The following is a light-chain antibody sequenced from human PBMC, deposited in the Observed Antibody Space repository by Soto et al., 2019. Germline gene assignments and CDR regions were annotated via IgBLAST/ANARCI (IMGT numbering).Light chain of an antibody. CDR2: GAS. CDR1: QSVSNH. J-gene: IGKJ1*01. V-gene: IGKV3-15*01. Sequence: EIVITQSQATLSVSPGERATLSCRASQSVSNHLAWYQQKPGQAPRLLISGASTRATGIPARFSGSGSGTEFTLTISSLQTEDFAVYCCQQYNSCPQTFGQGTKVEIK. CDR3: QQYNSCPQT.